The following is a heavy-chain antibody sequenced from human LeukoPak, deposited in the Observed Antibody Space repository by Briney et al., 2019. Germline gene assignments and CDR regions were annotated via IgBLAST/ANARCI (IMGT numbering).Heavy chain of an antibody. CDR2: ISYDGRQN. CDR3: ARVYLERLTAGYFDH. CDR1: GFTFSTYA. V-gene: IGHV3-30*04. D-gene: IGHD2-8*01. Sequence: PGRSLRLSCAASGFTFSTYAMNWVRKAPGKGLEWVAVISYDGRQNYYADSVKGRFTISRDNSKNTLYLQMNSMRDEDSAAYYCARVYLERLTAGYFDHWGQGTWVTVSP. J-gene: IGHJ4*02.